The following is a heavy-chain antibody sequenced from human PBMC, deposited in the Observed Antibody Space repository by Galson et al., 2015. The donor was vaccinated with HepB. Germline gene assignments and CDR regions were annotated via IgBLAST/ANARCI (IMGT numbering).Heavy chain of an antibody. CDR1: GFTFSGSP. Sequence: SLRLSCAASGFTFSGSPMHWVRQAPGKGLEWVGRIRSKANSYATGYGAAVKGRFTISRDDSKNTAYLEMNSLKTGDTAVYYCTTNPGWFDPWGQGTLVTVSS. CDR3: TTNPGWFDP. CDR2: IRSKANSYAT. J-gene: IGHJ5*02. V-gene: IGHV3-73*01.